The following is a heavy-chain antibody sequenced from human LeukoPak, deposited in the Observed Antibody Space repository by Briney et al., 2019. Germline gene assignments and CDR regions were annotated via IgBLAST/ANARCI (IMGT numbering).Heavy chain of an antibody. CDR1: GFTFSSYS. V-gene: IGHV3-48*01. CDR3: ASVNYGDYLPSFDY. CDR2: ISISSSII. J-gene: IGHJ4*02. D-gene: IGHD4-17*01. Sequence: PGGSLRLSCAASGFTFSSYSMNWVRQAPGKGLEGVSYISISSSIIYYADSVKGRFTISRDNAKNSLYLQMNSLRAEDTAVYYCASVNYGDYLPSFDYWGQGTLVTVSS.